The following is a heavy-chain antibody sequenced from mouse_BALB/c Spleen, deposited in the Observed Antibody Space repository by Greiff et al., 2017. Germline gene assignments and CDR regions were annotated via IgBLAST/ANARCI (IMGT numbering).Heavy chain of an antibody. Sequence: EVQLVESGGGLVKPGGSLKLSCAASGFTFSSFGMHWVRQAPEKGLEWVAYISSGSSTIYYADTVKGRFTISRDNPKNTLFLQMTSLRSEDTAMYYCARGEMITPWFAYWGQGTLVTVSA. V-gene: IGHV5-17*02. D-gene: IGHD2-4*01. CDR1: GFTFSSFG. CDR3: ARGEMITPWFAY. J-gene: IGHJ3*01. CDR2: ISSGSSTI.